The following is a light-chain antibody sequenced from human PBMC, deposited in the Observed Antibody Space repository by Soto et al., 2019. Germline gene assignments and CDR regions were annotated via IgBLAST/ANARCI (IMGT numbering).Light chain of an antibody. CDR1: QSVSRW. CDR2: DAS. Sequence: DVQMTQSPSTLSASVGDRVTVTCRASQSVSRWVAWYQQKVGKAPKLLIFDASSLESGVTSRFSGSVSGTEFTLNISSRHPDNAATYDCQQTHNFDPPTFGEGTKGEIK. J-gene: IGKJ4*02. CDR3: QQTHNFDPPT. V-gene: IGKV1-5*01.